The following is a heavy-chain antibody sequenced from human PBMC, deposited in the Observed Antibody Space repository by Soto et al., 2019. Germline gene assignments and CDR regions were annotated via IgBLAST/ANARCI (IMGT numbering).Heavy chain of an antibody. V-gene: IGHV1-69*02. CDR1: GGTFSSYT. CDR2: IIPILGIA. D-gene: IGHD2-2*01. CDR3: ASLKRQLRHDAFDI. Sequence: QVQLVQSGAEVKKSGSSVKVSCKASGGTFSSYTISWVRQAPGQGLEWMGRIIPILGIANYAQKFQGRVTITADKSTSTAYMELSSLRSEDTAVYYCASLKRQLRHDAFDIWGQGTMVTVSS. J-gene: IGHJ3*02.